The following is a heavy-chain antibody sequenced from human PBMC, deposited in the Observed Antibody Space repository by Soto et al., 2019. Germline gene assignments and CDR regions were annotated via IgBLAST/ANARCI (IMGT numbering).Heavy chain of an antibody. D-gene: IGHD2-2*01. V-gene: IGHV3-23*01. CDR1: GFTFRSYA. CDR2: LSGSGGST. CDR3: AIEVVPAALYGMDV. J-gene: IGHJ6*02. Sequence: PGGSLRLSCAASGFTFRSYAMNWVRQAPGKGLEWVSGLSGSGGSTYYADSVKGRFTISRDNSKNTLSLQMNSLRAEDTAVYYCAIEVVPAALYGMDVWGQATTVTV.